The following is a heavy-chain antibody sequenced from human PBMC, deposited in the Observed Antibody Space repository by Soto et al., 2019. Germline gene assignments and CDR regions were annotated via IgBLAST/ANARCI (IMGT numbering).Heavy chain of an antibody. D-gene: IGHD3-9*01. CDR2: INPSGGST. J-gene: IGHJ6*02. CDR3: ARDILTGYYEYYYYGMDV. Sequence: QVQLVQSGAEVKKPGASVKVSCKASGYTFTSYYMHWVRQAPGQGLEWMGIINPSGGSTSYAQKFQGRVTMTRDTSTSTVYMELSSLRSEDTAVYYCARDILTGYYEYYYYGMDVWGQRTTVTVSS. V-gene: IGHV1-46*01. CDR1: GYTFTSYY.